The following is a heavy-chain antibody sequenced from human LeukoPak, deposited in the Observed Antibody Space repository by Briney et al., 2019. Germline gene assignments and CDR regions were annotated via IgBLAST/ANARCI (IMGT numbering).Heavy chain of an antibody. V-gene: IGHV4-39*01. CDR2: IYYSGST. J-gene: IGHJ4*02. Sequence: PSETLSLTCTVSGGSISSSSYYWGWIRQPPGKGLEWIGSIYYSGSTYYNPSLKSRVTISVDTSKNQSSLKLSSVTAADTAVYYCARRLGPSIAARQTDYWGQGTLVTVSS. D-gene: IGHD6-6*01. CDR1: GGSISSSSYY. CDR3: ARRLGPSIAARQTDY.